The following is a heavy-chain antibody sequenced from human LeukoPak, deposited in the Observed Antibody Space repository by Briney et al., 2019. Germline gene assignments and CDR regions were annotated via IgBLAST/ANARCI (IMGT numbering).Heavy chain of an antibody. V-gene: IGHV3-23*01. CDR3: AKGGCRSGGNCYYMDV. CDR1: GFTFSSYA. D-gene: IGHD2-15*01. Sequence: GGSLRLSCAASGFTFSSYAMSWVRQAPGKGLEWVSAIGGSGGCTYYADSVKGRSTISRDDSKNTLYLQMNSLRAEDTAVYYCAKGGCRSGGNCYYMDVWGKGTTVTVSS. CDR2: IGGSGGCT. J-gene: IGHJ6*03.